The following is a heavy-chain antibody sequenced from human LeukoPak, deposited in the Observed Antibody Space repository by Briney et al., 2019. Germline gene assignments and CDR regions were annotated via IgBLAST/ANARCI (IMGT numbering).Heavy chain of an antibody. CDR3: ARAESGSYSVFDY. CDR2: IKQDGSEK. J-gene: IGHJ4*02. D-gene: IGHD1-26*01. CDR1: GFTFSSYW. Sequence: GGSLRLSCAASGFTFSSYWMSWVRQAPGKGLEWVANIKQDGSEKYYVDSVKGRFTISRDNAKNSLYLQTNSLRAEDTAVYYCARAESGSYSVFDYWGQGTLVTVSS. V-gene: IGHV3-7*01.